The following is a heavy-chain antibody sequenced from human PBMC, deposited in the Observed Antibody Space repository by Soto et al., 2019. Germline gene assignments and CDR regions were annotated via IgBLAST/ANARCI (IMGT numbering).Heavy chain of an antibody. D-gene: IGHD6-6*01. CDR3: GGAARYYYYYAMDG. CDR2: ISYDGSNK. CDR1: EFTCSSYA. J-gene: IGHJ6*02. Sequence: GGSLRLSCAASEFTCSSYAMPWVRQAPGKGLEWVAVISYDGSNKYYADSVKGRFTISRDNSKNTLYLQMNSLRAEDTAVYYWGGAARYYYYYAMDGWGQGTTVTVAS. V-gene: IGHV3-30-3*01.